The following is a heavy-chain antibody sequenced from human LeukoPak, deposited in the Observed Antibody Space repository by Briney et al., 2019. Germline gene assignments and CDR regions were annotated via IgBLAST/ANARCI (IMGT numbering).Heavy chain of an antibody. CDR2: ISSSGSTI. J-gene: IGHJ4*02. CDR1: GFIFSSYE. D-gene: IGHD6-19*01. Sequence: GGSLRLSCAASGFIFSSYEMNWVRQAPGKGLEWISYISSSGSTIYYADSVKRRFTISRDNDKNSLYLQINSLRAEDTAVYYCARSSGWYGWGQGTLVTVSS. CDR3: ARSSGWYG. V-gene: IGHV3-48*03.